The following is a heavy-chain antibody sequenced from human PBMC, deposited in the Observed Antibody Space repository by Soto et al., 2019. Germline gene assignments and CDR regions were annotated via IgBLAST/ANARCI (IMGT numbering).Heavy chain of an antibody. D-gene: IGHD1-7*01. J-gene: IGHJ4*02. CDR3: AKDWCSGTTCYCLEN. Sequence: EVQLLESGGGLVQPGGSLRLSCAASGFTFSSYAMSWVRKAPGKGLEWVSSVSGSSGSKSYADSVKGRFTISRDNSKSTVYLQMNSLRAEDTAVYCCAKDWCSGTTCYCLENWGQGTLVTVSS. CDR1: GFTFSSYA. V-gene: IGHV3-23*01. CDR2: VSGSSGSK.